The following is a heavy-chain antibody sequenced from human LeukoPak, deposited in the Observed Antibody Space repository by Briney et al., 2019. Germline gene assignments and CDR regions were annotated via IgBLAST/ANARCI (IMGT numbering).Heavy chain of an antibody. J-gene: IGHJ4*02. D-gene: IGHD6-19*01. CDR1: GFTFSSYG. V-gene: IGHV3-30*18. CDR2: MSYDGNNK. Sequence: GGSLRLSCAASGFTFSSYGMHWVRQAPGKGLEWVAVMSYDGNNKYYADSVKGRFTISRDNSKNTLYLQMNSLRAEDTAVYYCAKNWGSGWFSEYWGQGTLVTVSS. CDR3: AKNWGSGWFSEY.